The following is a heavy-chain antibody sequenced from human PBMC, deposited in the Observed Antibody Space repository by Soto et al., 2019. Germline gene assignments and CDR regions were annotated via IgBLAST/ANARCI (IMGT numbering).Heavy chain of an antibody. CDR1: GFTFSSYP. V-gene: IGHV3-23*01. CDR3: AKDRWVGAAAGLFDY. CDR2: INSSGGST. Sequence: EVQLLESGVGLVQPGGSLRLSCLASGFTFSSYPMSWVRQAPGKGLEWVSGINSSGGSTYYADSVKGRFTISRDNSKNTLYLQMSSLSAEDTAVYYCAKDRWVGAAAGLFDYWGQGTLLTVSS. D-gene: IGHD6-13*01. J-gene: IGHJ4*02.